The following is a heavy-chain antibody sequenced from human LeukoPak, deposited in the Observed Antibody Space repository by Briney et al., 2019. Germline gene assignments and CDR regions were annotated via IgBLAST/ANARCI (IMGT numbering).Heavy chain of an antibody. CDR2: IYHSGST. V-gene: IGHV4-38-2*02. Sequence: SETLSLTCTVSGYSISSGYYWGWIRQPPGKGLEWIGSIYHSGSTYYNPSLKSRVTISVDTSKNQFSLKLSSVTAADTAVYYCARDRGYSYGSYYYYMDVWGKGTTVTISS. CDR3: ARDRGYSYGSYYYYMDV. J-gene: IGHJ6*03. CDR1: GYSISSGYY. D-gene: IGHD5-18*01.